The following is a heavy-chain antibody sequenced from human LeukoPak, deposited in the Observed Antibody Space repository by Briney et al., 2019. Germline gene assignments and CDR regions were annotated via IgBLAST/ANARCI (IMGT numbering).Heavy chain of an antibody. CDR3: AKDRRRTYGSGSYYCDY. D-gene: IGHD3-10*01. Sequence: GGSLRLSCAASGFTFSSYAMSWVRQAPGKGLEWVSAISGSGGSTYYADSVKGRFTISRDNSKNTLYLQMNSLRAEDTAVYYCAKDRRRTYGSGSYYCDYWGQGTLVTVSS. CDR2: ISGSGGST. V-gene: IGHV3-23*01. J-gene: IGHJ4*02. CDR1: GFTFSSYA.